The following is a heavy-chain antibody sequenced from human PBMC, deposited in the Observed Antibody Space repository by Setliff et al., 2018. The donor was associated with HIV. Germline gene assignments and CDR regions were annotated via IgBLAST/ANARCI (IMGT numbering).Heavy chain of an antibody. J-gene: IGHJ6*03. Sequence: PSETLSLTCAVYGGPLSGYSWNWIRQPPGRGLEWIGEIKNSGISNYDPALKSRVTISIDKSKNQFSLKLSSLTAADTAVYYCARGDGGAVAVDYYYYYMDVWGKGTTVTVSS. V-gene: IGHV4-34*01. CDR1: GGPLSGYS. D-gene: IGHD6-19*01. CDR2: IKNSGIS. CDR3: ARGDGGAVAVDYYYYYMDV.